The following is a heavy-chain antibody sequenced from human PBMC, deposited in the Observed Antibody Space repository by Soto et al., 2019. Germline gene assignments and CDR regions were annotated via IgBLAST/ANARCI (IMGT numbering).Heavy chain of an antibody. D-gene: IGHD5-18*01. V-gene: IGHV1-3*01. J-gene: IGHJ5*02. Sequence: KFQGRVTITRDTSASTAYMELSSLRSEDTAVYYCARDPGSSYGNTWGQGTLVTVSS. CDR3: ARDPGSSYGNT.